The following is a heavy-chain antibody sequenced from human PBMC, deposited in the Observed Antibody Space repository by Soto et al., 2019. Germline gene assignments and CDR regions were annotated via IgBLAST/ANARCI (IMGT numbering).Heavy chain of an antibody. V-gene: IGHV4-30-2*01. Sequence: QLQLQESGSGLVKPSQTLSLSCAVSGGSISSGGYSWSWIRQPPGKGLEWIGYIYHSGSTYYNPSLKSRVNISVDRSKNQFSLNLSSVTAADSAVYYCAGVRGPYCGGECYPPTPNWFDPWGQGTLVTVSS. CDR1: GGSISSGGYS. J-gene: IGHJ5*02. CDR2: IYHSGST. CDR3: AGVRGPYCGGECYPPTPNWFDP. D-gene: IGHD2-21*01.